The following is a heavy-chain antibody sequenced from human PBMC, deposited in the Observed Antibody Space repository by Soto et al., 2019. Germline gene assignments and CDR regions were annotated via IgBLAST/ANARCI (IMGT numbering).Heavy chain of an antibody. Sequence: ASVKVSCKASGYTFTSYGISWVRQAPGQGLEWMGWISAYNGNTNYAQKLQGRVTMTTDTSTSTAYMELRSLRSDDTAVYYCARTPPLDILTGYYGAWFDPWAREPWSPSPQ. D-gene: IGHD3-9*01. J-gene: IGHJ5*02. CDR3: ARTPPLDILTGYYGAWFDP. CDR2: ISAYNGNT. V-gene: IGHV1-18*01. CDR1: GYTFTSYG.